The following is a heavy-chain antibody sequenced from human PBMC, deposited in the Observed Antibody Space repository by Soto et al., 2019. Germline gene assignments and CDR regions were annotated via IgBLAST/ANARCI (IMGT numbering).Heavy chain of an antibody. V-gene: IGHV4-30-2*01. CDR1: GGSISSGGYA. D-gene: IGHD3-22*01. J-gene: IGHJ3*02. Sequence: NRSLTCGVSGGSISSGGYAWRWIGQPPGKGLEWIGYIYQSGSTYYNPSLKSRVTISVDRSKNQFSLKLSSVTAADTAVYYCARGGYYDSSGYYYAFDIWVQGTMVT. CDR2: IYQSGST. CDR3: ARGGYYDSSGYYYAFDI.